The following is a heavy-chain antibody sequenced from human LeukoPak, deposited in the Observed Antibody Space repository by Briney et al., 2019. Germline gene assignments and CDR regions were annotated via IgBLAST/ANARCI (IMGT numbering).Heavy chain of an antibody. CDR3: AGGTGYSSSWYAYYFDY. J-gene: IGHJ4*02. V-gene: IGHV4-39*01. CDR2: IYYSGST. Sequence: SETLSLTCTVSGGSVSSSSYYWGRIRQPPGKGLEWIGSIYYSGSTYYNPSLKSRVTISVDTSKNQFSLKLSSVTAADTAVYYCAGGTGYSSSWYAYYFDYWGQGTLVTVSS. CDR1: GGSVSSSSYY. D-gene: IGHD6-13*01.